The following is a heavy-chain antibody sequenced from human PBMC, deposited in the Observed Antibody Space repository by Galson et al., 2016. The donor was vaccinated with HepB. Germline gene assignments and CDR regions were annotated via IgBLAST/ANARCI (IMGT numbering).Heavy chain of an antibody. CDR3: ARDRGSGSPAFDY. Sequence: SVKVSCKASGGTFSSYAISWVRQDPGQGLEWMGGIIPIFGTANYAQKFQGRVTITADESTSTAYMELSSLRSEDTAVYYCARDRGSGSPAFDYWGQGTLVTVSS. J-gene: IGHJ4*02. D-gene: IGHD1-26*01. V-gene: IGHV1-69*13. CDR1: GGTFSSYA. CDR2: IIPIFGTA.